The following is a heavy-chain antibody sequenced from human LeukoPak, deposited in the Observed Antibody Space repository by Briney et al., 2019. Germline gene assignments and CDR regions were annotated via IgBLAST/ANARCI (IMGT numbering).Heavy chain of an antibody. CDR3: ARGRGCSSTSCSQYYYYYGMDV. J-gene: IGHJ6*02. CDR2: IYTSGST. Sequence: PSETLSLTCTVSGGSISSYYWSWIRQPAGKGLEWIGRIYTSGSTNYNPSLKSRVTMSVDTSKNQFSLKLSSVTAADTAVYYCARGRGCSSTSCSQYYYYYGMDVWGQGTTVTVSS. CDR1: GGSISSYY. D-gene: IGHD2-2*01. V-gene: IGHV4-4*07.